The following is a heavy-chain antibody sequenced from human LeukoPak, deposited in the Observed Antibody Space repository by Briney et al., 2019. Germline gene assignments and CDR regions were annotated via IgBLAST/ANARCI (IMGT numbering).Heavy chain of an antibody. D-gene: IGHD5-12*01. CDR3: ARGSNIVAMAFDY. CDR1: GYTFTNYA. CDR2: INPNSGVT. Sequence: GASVNVSCKASGYTFTNYAFSWVRQAPGQGLEWMGWINPNSGVTNYPQKFQGRVTMTRDTSISTAYMELSSLRSEDTAVYYCARGSNIVAMAFDYWGQGTLVTVSS. V-gene: IGHV1-2*02. J-gene: IGHJ4*02.